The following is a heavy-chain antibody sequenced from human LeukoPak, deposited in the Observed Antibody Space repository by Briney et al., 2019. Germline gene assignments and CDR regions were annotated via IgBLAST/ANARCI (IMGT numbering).Heavy chain of an antibody. J-gene: IGHJ5*02. Sequence: SETLSLTCTVSGGSISSGSYYWGWIRQPPGKGLEWIGSIYYSGSTYYNPSLKSRVPISVDTSKNQFSLKLSSVTAADTAVYYCARHGVNNWFDPWGQGTLVTVSS. V-gene: IGHV4-39*01. CDR3: ARHGVNNWFDP. D-gene: IGHD3-16*01. CDR2: IYYSGST. CDR1: GGSISSGSYY.